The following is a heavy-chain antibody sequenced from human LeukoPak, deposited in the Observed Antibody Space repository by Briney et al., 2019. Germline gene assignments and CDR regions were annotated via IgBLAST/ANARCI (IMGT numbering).Heavy chain of an antibody. CDR3: ARDPRTVRI. J-gene: IGHJ4*02. V-gene: IGHV3-23*01. Sequence: PGGSLRLSCTASGFTFGDYAMSWVRQAPGKGLEWIAAISGISGSTYYADSVKGRFTISRDNAKNLLYLQMDSLRVEDTAIYYCARDPRTVRIWGQGTLVTVSS. CDR2: ISGISGST. CDR1: GFTFGDYA. D-gene: IGHD1-1*01.